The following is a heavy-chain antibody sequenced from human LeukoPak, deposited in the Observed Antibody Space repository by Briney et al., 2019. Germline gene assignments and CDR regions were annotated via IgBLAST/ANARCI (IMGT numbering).Heavy chain of an antibody. D-gene: IGHD4-17*01. CDR2: ISSSSSFI. CDR3: AKAGHTVTTELDY. CDR1: GFTFSSYT. Sequence: GGSLRLSCAASGFTFSSYTMNWVRQVPGKGLEWVSSISSSSSFIFYAESLQGRFASSRDNAKNSLFLQMNGLRAQDTALYYCAKAGHTVTTELDYWGQGTLVTVSS. V-gene: IGHV3-21*04. J-gene: IGHJ4*02.